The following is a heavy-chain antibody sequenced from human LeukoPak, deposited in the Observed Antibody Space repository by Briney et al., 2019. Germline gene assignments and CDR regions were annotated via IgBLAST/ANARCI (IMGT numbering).Heavy chain of an antibody. CDR2: IYAGGYA. D-gene: IGHD6-13*01. Sequence: GGSLRLSCAASGFTVSSNYMSWVRQAPGKGLEWVSTIYAGGYAYYADFVKGRITISRDSSKNTLYLQMNSLRAEDTAVYYCARDSAAAWGFFDFWGQGTLVTVSS. J-gene: IGHJ4*02. CDR3: ARDSAAAWGFFDF. V-gene: IGHV3-53*01. CDR1: GFTVSSNY.